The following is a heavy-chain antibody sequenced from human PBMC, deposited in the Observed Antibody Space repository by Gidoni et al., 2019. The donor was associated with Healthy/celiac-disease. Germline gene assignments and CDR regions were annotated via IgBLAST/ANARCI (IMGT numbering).Heavy chain of an antibody. CDR3: ARDMGPYSSSWYFEPWAPHGYYYGMDV. CDR2: ISAYNGNT. Sequence: QVQLVQSGAEVKKPGASVKVSCKASGYTFTSYGISWVRQAPGQGLEWMGWISAYNGNTNYAQKLQGRVTMTTDTSTSTAYMELRSLRSDDTAVYYCARDMGPYSSSWYFEPWAPHGYYYGMDVWGQGTTVTVSS. V-gene: IGHV1-18*01. J-gene: IGHJ6*02. D-gene: IGHD6-13*01. CDR1: GYTFTSYG.